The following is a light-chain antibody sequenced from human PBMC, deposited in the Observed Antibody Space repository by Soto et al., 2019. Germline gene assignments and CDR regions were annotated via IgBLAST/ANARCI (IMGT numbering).Light chain of an antibody. CDR1: QSISIW. CDR2: KAS. CDR3: QQYDSSSPT. J-gene: IGKJ2*01. V-gene: IGKV1-5*03. Sequence: DIQMTQSPSTLSASVGDRVTITCRASQSISIWLAWYQQKPGKAPKILIYKASSLESGVPSRFSGSGSGTEFTLTISSLQPDDFATYYCQQYDSSSPTFGQGTKLEIK.